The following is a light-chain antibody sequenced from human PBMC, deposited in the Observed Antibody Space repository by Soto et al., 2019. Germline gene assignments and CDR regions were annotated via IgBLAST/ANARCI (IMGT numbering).Light chain of an antibody. J-gene: IGKJ1*01. Sequence: EIVLTQSPATLSLSPGERATLSCRASQSVSSYFAWYQQQPGHAPRLLLYDAANRATGIPARCSGSGSGTDFPLTISSLEHEYVAVYYCQQRSTWSPRFGQGTKVEIK. CDR2: DAA. CDR1: QSVSSY. V-gene: IGKV3-11*01. CDR3: QQRSTWSPR.